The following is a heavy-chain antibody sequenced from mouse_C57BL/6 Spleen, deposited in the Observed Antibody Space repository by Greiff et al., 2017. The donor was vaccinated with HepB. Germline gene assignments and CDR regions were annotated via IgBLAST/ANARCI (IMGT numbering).Heavy chain of an antibody. D-gene: IGHD1-1*01. CDR3: AREGDYYGSSLY. CDR2: ISYDGSN. CDR1: GYSITSGYY. J-gene: IGHJ3*01. Sequence: EVKLQESGPGLVKPSQSLSLTCSVTGYSITSGYYWNWIRQFPGNKLEWMGYISYDGSNNYNPSLKNRISITRDTSKNQFFLKLNSVTTEDTATYYCAREGDYYGSSLYWGQGTLVTVSA. V-gene: IGHV3-6*01.